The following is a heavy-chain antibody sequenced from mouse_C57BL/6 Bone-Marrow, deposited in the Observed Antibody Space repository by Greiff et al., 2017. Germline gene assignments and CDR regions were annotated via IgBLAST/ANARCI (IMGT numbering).Heavy chain of an antibody. Sequence: VQLQQSGAELAKPGASVKLSCKASGYTFTSYWMHWVKQRPGQGLEWIGYINPSSGYTKYNQKFKDKATLTADKSSSTAYMQLSSLTYEDSAVYYCAREDYFPYYAMDYWGQGTSVTVSS. J-gene: IGHJ4*01. CDR2: INPSSGYT. D-gene: IGHD1-1*01. CDR3: AREDYFPYYAMDY. CDR1: GYTFTSYW. V-gene: IGHV1-7*01.